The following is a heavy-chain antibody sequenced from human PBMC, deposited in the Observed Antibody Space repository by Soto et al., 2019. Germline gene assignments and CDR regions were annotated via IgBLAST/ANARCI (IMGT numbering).Heavy chain of an antibody. J-gene: IGHJ6*02. D-gene: IGHD6-6*01. Sequence: PGGSLRLSCAASGFTFSSYAMSWVRQAPGKGLEWVSAISGSGGSTYYADSVKGRFTISRDNSKNTLYLQMNSLRAEDTAVYYCAKAIIAARRGYYYGMDVWGQGTTVTVSS. V-gene: IGHV3-23*01. CDR2: ISGSGGST. CDR1: GFTFSSYA. CDR3: AKAIIAARRGYYYGMDV.